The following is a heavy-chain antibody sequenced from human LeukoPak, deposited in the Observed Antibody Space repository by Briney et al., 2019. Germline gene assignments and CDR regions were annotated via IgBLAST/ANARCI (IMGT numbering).Heavy chain of an antibody. Sequence: PGGSLRLSCAASGFTFSDYYMSWIRQAPGKGLEWVSYISSSGSTIYYADSVKGRFTISRDNAKNSLYLQMNSLRAENTAVYYCARDLYYDSSGYYSRYWGQGTLVTVSS. CDR2: ISSSGSTI. CDR3: ARDLYYDSSGYYSRY. V-gene: IGHV3-11*01. D-gene: IGHD3-22*01. J-gene: IGHJ4*02. CDR1: GFTFSDYY.